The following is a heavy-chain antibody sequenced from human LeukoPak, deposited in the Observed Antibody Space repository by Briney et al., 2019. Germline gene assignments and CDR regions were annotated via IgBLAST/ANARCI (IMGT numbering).Heavy chain of an antibody. D-gene: IGHD3-10*01. CDR1: GYTFTSYY. CDR2: INPSGGST. Sequence: ASVKVSCKASGYTFTSYYMHWVRQAPGQGLEWMGIINPSGGSTSYAQKFQGRVTMTRDTSTSTVYMELSSLRSEDTAVYYCARGGMGVRGAEDDAFGIWGQGTMVTVSS. J-gene: IGHJ3*02. V-gene: IGHV1-46*01. CDR3: ARGGMGVRGAEDDAFGI.